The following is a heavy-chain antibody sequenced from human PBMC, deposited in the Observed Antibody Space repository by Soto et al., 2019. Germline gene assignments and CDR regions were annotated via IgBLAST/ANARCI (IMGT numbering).Heavy chain of an antibody. Sequence: SETLSLTCTVSGGSISRYYWSWIRQPPGKGLEWIGYIYYSGSTYYNPSLKSRVTISVDTSTNQFSLKLSSVTAADTAVYYCATGYGYGSYYFDSWGQGTLVTVSS. CDR2: IYYSGST. CDR3: ATGYGYGSYYFDS. CDR1: GGSISRYY. J-gene: IGHJ4*02. V-gene: IGHV4-59*08. D-gene: IGHD5-18*01.